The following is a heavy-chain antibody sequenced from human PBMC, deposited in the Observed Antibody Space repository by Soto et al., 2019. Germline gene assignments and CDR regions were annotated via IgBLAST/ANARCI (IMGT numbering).Heavy chain of an antibody. J-gene: IGHJ4*02. Sequence: QVQLVESGGGVVQPGRSLRLSCAASGFTFSSYAMHWVRQAPGKGLEWVAVISYDGSNKYYADSVKGRFTISRDNSKNTRYLQLNSLSAEDTAVDYCARVRIVAGTGPVDYWGKGTLVTVYS. D-gene: IGHD6-19*01. CDR2: ISYDGSNK. V-gene: IGHV3-30-3*01. CDR3: ARVRIVAGTGPVDY. CDR1: GFTFSSYA.